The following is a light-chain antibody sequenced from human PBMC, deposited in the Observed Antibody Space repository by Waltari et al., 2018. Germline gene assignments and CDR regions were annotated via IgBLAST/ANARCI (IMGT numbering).Light chain of an antibody. V-gene: IGKV1-39*01. CDR1: QSISSY. CDR3: QQSYSTPLG. Sequence: DIQMTQSPSSLSASVGDRVTITCRASQSISSYLNWYQQKPGKAPKLLIYAAFNLKSGVPSRFSGSGSGTDFTLTISSLQPEDFATYYCQQSYSTPLGFGPGTKVDIK. J-gene: IGKJ3*01. CDR2: AAF.